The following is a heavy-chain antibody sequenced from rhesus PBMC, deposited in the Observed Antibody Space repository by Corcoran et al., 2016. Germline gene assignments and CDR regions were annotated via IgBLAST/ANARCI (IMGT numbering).Heavy chain of an antibody. Sequence: QVQLQESGPGLVKPSETLSLTCDVSGASISSHWWSWVRQPPGKGLEWIGEINGNQFKPYSLPALMSRLYISQDAAKNQFSLELRSVTAADTAVYYCARESVEGYWGQGVLVTVSS. CDR1: GASISSHW. V-gene: IGHV4-80*01. J-gene: IGHJ4*01. CDR2: INGNQFKP. D-gene: IGHD2-39*01. CDR3: ARESVEGY.